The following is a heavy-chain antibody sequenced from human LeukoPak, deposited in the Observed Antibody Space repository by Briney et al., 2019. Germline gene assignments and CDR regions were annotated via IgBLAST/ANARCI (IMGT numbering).Heavy chain of an antibody. Sequence: SVKVSCKASGGTFSSYAISWVRQAPGQGLEWMGRIIPILGIANYAQKLQGRVTITADKSTSTAYMELSSLRSEDTAVYYCARDGPLAMVRGVIIIRTFDYWGQGTLVTVSS. CDR1: GGTFSSYA. D-gene: IGHD3-10*01. J-gene: IGHJ4*02. V-gene: IGHV1-69*04. CDR3: ARDGPLAMVRGVIIIRTFDY. CDR2: IIPILGIA.